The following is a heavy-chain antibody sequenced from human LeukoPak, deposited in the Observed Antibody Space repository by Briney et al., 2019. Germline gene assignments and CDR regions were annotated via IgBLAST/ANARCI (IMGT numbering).Heavy chain of an antibody. Sequence: GGSLRLSCAASGFTFDDYAMHWVRQAPGKGLEWVSGISWNSSSIGYADSVKGRFTISRDNAKNSLYLQMNSLRAEDMALYYCAKDNKELWFGELSYFDYWGQGTLVTVSS. CDR2: ISWNSSSI. CDR1: GFTFDDYA. V-gene: IGHV3-9*03. J-gene: IGHJ4*02. D-gene: IGHD3-10*01. CDR3: AKDNKELWFGELSYFDY.